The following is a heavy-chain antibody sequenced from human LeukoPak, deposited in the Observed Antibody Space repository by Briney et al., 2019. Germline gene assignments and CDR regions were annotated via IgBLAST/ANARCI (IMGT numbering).Heavy chain of an antibody. CDR1: GYSFTSYW. CDR2: IYPGDSDT. J-gene: IGHJ6*02. Sequence: PGESLQISCQGSGYSFTSYWIGWVRQMPGKGLEWMGIIYPGDSDTRYSPSFQGQVTISADKSISTAYLQWSSLKASDTAMYYCARQTYDILTGYPYYYGMDVWGQGTTVTVSS. D-gene: IGHD3-9*01. V-gene: IGHV5-51*01. CDR3: ARQTYDILTGYPYYYGMDV.